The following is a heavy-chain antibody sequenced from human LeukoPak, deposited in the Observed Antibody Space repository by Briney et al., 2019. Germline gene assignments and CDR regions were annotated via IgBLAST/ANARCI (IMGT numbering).Heavy chain of an antibody. V-gene: IGHV3-7*01. J-gene: IGHJ3*02. CDR2: IKQDGSEK. CDR1: GFTFSSYW. CDR3: ASDIVVVPAAYDAFDI. D-gene: IGHD2-2*01. Sequence: GGSLRLSCAASGFTFSSYWMSWVRQAPGKGLEWVANIKQDGSEKYYVDSVKGRFTISRDNAKNSLYLQMNSLRAEDTAVYYCASDIVVVPAAYDAFDIWGQGTMVTVSS.